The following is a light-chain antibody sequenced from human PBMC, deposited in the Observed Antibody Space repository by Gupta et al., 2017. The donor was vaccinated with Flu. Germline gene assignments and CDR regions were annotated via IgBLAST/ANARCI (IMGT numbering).Light chain of an antibody. CDR1: GSDVGAYNY. Sequence: TGSDVGAYNYVSWYQQHPGKAPKFMVYDVSKRPSGVPDRFFGSKSGNTASLTISGLQAEDEADYYCCSYVGSYTWVFGGGTKLTVL. CDR2: DVS. CDR3: CSYVGSYTWV. J-gene: IGLJ3*02. V-gene: IGLV2-11*01.